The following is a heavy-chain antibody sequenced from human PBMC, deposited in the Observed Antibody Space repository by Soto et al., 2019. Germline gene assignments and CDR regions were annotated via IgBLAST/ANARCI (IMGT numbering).Heavy chain of an antibody. V-gene: IGHV2-5*02. CDR1: GFSLSTSGVG. Sequence: QITLKESGPTLVKPTQPLTLTCTFSGFSLSTSGVGVGWIRQPPGKALEWLALIYWDDDKRYSPSLKSRLTITNDTSKNQVVLTMTNMDPVDTATYYCAHTYRYYYGSGSYSDYWGQGTLVTVSS. J-gene: IGHJ4*02. CDR3: AHTYRYYYGSGSYSDY. D-gene: IGHD3-10*01. CDR2: IYWDDDK.